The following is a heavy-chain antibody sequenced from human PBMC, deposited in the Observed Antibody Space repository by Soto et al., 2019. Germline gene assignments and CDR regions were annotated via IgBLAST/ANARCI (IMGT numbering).Heavy chain of an antibody. Sequence: QVQLVQSGAEVKKPGSSVRVSCKASGDTFTFYSINWVRQAPGLGLEWMGRINPILSMSNYAQRFQGRVPMTADKSTSTAYMDLSSLRSEDTAMYYCASSYGSGYRAFDDWGQVALVTVSS. CDR3: ASSYGSGYRAFDD. CDR1: GDTFTFYS. J-gene: IGHJ4*02. CDR2: INPILSMS. D-gene: IGHD3-10*01. V-gene: IGHV1-69*02.